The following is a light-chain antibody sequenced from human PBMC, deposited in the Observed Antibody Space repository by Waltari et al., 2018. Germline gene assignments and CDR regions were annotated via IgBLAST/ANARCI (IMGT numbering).Light chain of an antibody. CDR1: NSDVGVYDT. CDR2: DVT. CDR3: SSYTATNTLI. J-gene: IGLJ2*01. V-gene: IGLV2-11*01. Sequence: QSALTQPRSVSGSRGQSVTISCTGTNSDVGVYDTVSWYQQYPGKAPKVIIYDVTKRSSGVPDRCAGSKSGNTAALTISGLQTEDEADYYCSSYTATNTLIFGGGTKVTAL.